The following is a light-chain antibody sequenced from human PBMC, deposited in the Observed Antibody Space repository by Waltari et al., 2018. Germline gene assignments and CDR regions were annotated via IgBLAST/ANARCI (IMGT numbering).Light chain of an antibody. CDR3: QHLNSYSLN. J-gene: IGKJ4*01. Sequence: DIYLTQSPSFLSASVGDRVTITCRASQDIHSYLAWYQLRPGQAPRLIIYVASKLQSGVPSRFSGSGTGTDFTLTISGLQPEDFATYYCQHLNSYSLNFGGGTKVEIK. CDR2: VAS. V-gene: IGKV1-9*01. CDR1: QDIHSY.